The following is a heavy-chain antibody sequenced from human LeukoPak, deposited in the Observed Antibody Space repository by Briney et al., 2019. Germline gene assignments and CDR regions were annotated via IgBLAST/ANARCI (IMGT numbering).Heavy chain of an antibody. CDR3: ARQGSYYYYYYMDV. CDR2: IWYDGSNK. Sequence: PGGSLRLSCAASGFTFSSYGMHWVRQAPGKGREWVAVIWYDGSNKYYADSVKGRFTISRDNSKNTLYLQMNSLRAEDMAVYYCARQGSYYYYYYMDVWGKGTTVTVSS. D-gene: IGHD1-26*01. J-gene: IGHJ6*03. CDR1: GFTFSSYG. V-gene: IGHV3-33*01.